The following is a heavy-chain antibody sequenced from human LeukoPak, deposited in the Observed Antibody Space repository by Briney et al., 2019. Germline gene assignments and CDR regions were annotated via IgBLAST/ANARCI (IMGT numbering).Heavy chain of an antibody. Sequence: GASVKVSCKASGYTFTGYYMHWVRQAPEQGLEWMGWINPNSGGTNYAQKFQGRVTMTRDTSISTAYMELSRLRSDDTAVYYCAREGGIAARRPLRWFDPWGQGTLVTVSS. CDR3: AREGGIAARRPLRWFDP. V-gene: IGHV1-2*02. CDR2: INPNSGGT. J-gene: IGHJ5*02. CDR1: GYTFTGYY. D-gene: IGHD6-6*01.